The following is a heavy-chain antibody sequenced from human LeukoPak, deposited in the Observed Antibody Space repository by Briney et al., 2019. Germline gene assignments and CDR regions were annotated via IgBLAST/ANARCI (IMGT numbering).Heavy chain of an antibody. Sequence: GGSLRLSCAASGFTFSGSWMDWVRQAPGKGLEWVANIKEDGSEEYYVDSVKGRFTVSRDNSKNTLYLQMNSLRAEDTAVYYCAKTANDFWSGYLYYYYYYGMDVWGQGTTVTVSS. V-gene: IGHV3-7*03. CDR1: GFTFSGSW. J-gene: IGHJ6*02. CDR3: AKTANDFWSGYLYYYYYYGMDV. CDR2: IKEDGSEE. D-gene: IGHD3-3*01.